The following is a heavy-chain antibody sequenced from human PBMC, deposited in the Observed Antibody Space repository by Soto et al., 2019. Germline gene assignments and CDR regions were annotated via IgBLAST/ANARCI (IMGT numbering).Heavy chain of an antibody. CDR2: IYYSGST. V-gene: IGHV4-30-4*01. CDR3: ARSLGYSGYVTSYYFDY. Sequence: PSETLSLTCTVSGGSISSGDYYWSWIRQPPGKGLEWIGYIYYSGSTYYNPSLKSRVTISVDTSKNQFSLKLSSVTAADTAVYYCARSLGYSGYVTSYYFDYWGQGTLVTVSS. D-gene: IGHD5-12*01. CDR1: GGSISSGDYY. J-gene: IGHJ4*02.